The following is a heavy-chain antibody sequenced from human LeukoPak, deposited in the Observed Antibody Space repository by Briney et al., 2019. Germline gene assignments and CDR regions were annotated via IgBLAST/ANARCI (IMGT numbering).Heavy chain of an antibody. V-gene: IGHV1-2*02. J-gene: IGHJ4*02. CDR1: GYTFTGYY. D-gene: IGHD3-3*01. CDR3: ARGSITIFGVVIPIGDY. CDR2: INPNSGGT. Sequence: ASVKVSCKASGYTFTGYYMHWVRQAPGQGLEWMGWINPNSGGTNYAQKFQGRVTMTRDTSISTAYMELSRPRSDDTAVYYCARGSITIFGVVIPIGDYWGQGTLVTVSS.